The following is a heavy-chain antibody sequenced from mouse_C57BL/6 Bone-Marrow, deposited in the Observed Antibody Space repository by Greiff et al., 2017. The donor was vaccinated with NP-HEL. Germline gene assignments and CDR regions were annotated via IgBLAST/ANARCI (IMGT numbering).Heavy chain of an antibody. CDR1: GYTFTSYW. J-gene: IGHJ3*01. CDR3: AGNWFAY. CDR2: IDPSDSYT. V-gene: IGHV1-69*01. Sequence: VQLQQPGAELVMPGASVKLSCKASGYTFTSYWMHWVKQRPGQGLEWIGEIDPSDSYTNYNQKFKGKSTLTVDKSSSTAYMQLSSLTSEDSAVYNCAGNWFAYWGQGTLVTVSA. D-gene: IGHD2-1*01.